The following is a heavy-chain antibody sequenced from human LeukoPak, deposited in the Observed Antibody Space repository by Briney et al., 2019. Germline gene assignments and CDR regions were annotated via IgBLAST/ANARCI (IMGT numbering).Heavy chain of an antibody. CDR1: GYTFTSYA. D-gene: IGHD4-17*01. CDR2: INTNTGNP. V-gene: IGHV7-4-1*02. J-gene: IGHJ4*02. CDR3: ARVRASMTTVTIFSVPLLDY. Sequence: GASVKVSCKASGYTFTSYAMNWVRQAPGQGLEWMGWINTNTGNPTYAQGFTGRFVFSLDTSVSTAYLQISSLKAEDTAVYYCARVRASMTTVTIFSVPLLDYWGQGTLVTVSS.